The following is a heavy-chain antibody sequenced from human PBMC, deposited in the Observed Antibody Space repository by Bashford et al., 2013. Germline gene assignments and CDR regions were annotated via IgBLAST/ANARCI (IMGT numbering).Heavy chain of an antibody. CDR3: AMSASRNFWSGNYVY. Sequence: GGSLRLSCAASGFTFSTYEIERGSARLQGRGVEWVSYISTSGSAIYYADSVKGRFTISRDNAKNSLYLQMNSLRAEDTAVYYCAMSASRNFWSGNYVYWGRGNPGHRLL. D-gene: IGHD3-3*01. J-gene: IGHJ4*02. V-gene: IGHV3-48*03. CDR1: GFTFSTYE. CDR2: ISTSGSAI.